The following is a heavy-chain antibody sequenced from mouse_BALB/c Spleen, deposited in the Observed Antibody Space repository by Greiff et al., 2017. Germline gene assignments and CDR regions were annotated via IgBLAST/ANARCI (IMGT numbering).Heavy chain of an antibody. CDR2: LYPGNSDT. Sequence: VQLQQSGTVLARPGASVKMSCKASGYSFPSYWMHWVKQRPGQGLEWIGALYPGNSDTSYNQKFKSKAKLTAVTSASTAYMELSSLTNEESAVYYCTKGWLLFRYAMDYGGQGTSVTVSS. CDR3: TKGWLLFRYAMDY. CDR1: GYSFPSYW. D-gene: IGHD2-3*01. J-gene: IGHJ4*01. V-gene: IGHV1-5*01.